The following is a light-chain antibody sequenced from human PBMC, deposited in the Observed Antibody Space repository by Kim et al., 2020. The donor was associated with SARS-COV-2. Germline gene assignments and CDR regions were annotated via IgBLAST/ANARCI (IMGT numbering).Light chain of an antibody. V-gene: IGLV2-14*01. Sequence: QSALTQPASVSGSPGQSITIPCIGTNSDVGSDNYVSWYQQHPGKAPKLMVYDVTKRPSGVSNRFSGSKSGNTASLTISGLLAEDEAHYYCSSYTTSNTVVFGGGTRVTVL. CDR1: NSDVGSDNY. CDR3: SSYTTSNTVV. CDR2: DVT. J-gene: IGLJ2*01.